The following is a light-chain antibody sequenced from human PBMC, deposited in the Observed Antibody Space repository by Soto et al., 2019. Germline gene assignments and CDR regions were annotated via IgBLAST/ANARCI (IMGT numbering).Light chain of an antibody. CDR3: QQRSNWPPA. CDR2: GAS. Sequence: EIVLTQSPATLSLSPGERATRSCRASQSISSYLAWYQQKPGQAPRLLIYGASNRATGIPARFSGSGSGTDFTLTISSLEPEDFALYYCQQRSNWPPAFGQGTRVDIK. CDR1: QSISSY. J-gene: IGKJ1*01. V-gene: IGKV3-11*01.